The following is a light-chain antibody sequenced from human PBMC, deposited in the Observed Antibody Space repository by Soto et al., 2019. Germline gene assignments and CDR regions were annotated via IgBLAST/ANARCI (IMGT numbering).Light chain of an antibody. J-gene: IGLJ1*01. CDR2: EVN. CDR1: SSDVGGYDF. Sequence: QYALTQPPSVSGSPGQSVTISCTGTSSDVGGYDFVSWYQQYPGKVPKLMVYEVNKRPSGVPDRFSGSKSGNTASLTVSGLQAEDEADYYCTSYAGGNNVFGTGTKVTVL. CDR3: TSYAGGNNV. V-gene: IGLV2-8*01.